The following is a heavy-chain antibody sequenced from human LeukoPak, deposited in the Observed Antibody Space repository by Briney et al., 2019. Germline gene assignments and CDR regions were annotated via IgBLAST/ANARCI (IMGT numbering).Heavy chain of an antibody. J-gene: IGHJ5*02. CDR3: ARAHTSANWFDP. CDR2: MNPNSGNT. CDR1: GYTFTSYD. Sequence: ASVKDSCKASGYTFTSYDINWVRQATGQGLEWMGWMNPNSGNTGYAQKFQGRVTITRNTSISTAYMELSSLRSEDTAVYYCARAHTSANWFDPWGQGTLVTVSS. V-gene: IGHV1-8*03. D-gene: IGHD3-10*01.